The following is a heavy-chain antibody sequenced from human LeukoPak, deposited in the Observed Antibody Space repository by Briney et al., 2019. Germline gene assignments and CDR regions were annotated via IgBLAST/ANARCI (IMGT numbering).Heavy chain of an antibody. Sequence: ASVKVSCKASGYTFTSYYMHWVRQAPGQGLEWMGIIQPSGGSTTYAQKFQGRATMTRDTSTNTAYMELSGLRSEDTAVYYCARSLGRGYSYGHDYWGQGTLVTVSS. CDR2: IQPSGGST. CDR1: GYTFTSYY. CDR3: ARSLGRGYSYGHDY. V-gene: IGHV1-46*01. D-gene: IGHD5-18*01. J-gene: IGHJ4*02.